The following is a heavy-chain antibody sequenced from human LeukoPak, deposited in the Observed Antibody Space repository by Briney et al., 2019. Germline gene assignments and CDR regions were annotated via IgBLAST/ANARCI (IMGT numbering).Heavy chain of an antibody. CDR2: IGSAGSTK. J-gene: IGHJ4*02. V-gene: IGHV3-48*01. Sequence: GGSLRLSCAVSGFTFSSYNMNWVRQAPGKVMEWVSYIGSAGSTKFYADSVKGRFTVSRDNAKNSLFLQMNSLRAEDTAVYYCARDRYSINLYMTCDYWGQGTLVTVSS. CDR1: GFTFSSYN. D-gene: IGHD6-13*01. CDR3: ARDRYSINLYMTCDY.